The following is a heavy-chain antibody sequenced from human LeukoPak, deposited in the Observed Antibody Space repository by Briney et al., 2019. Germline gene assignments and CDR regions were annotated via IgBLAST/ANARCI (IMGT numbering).Heavy chain of an antibody. CDR2: IRSKAYGGTT. J-gene: IGHJ4*02. CDR3: TRVRGFWSGYYTYYFDY. Sequence: PGGSLRLSCTASGFTFGDYAMSWVRQAPGKGLEWVGFIRSKAYGGTTEYAASVKGRFTISRDDSESIAYLQMNSLKTEDTAVYYCTRVRGFWSGYYTYYFDYWGQGTLVTVSS. D-gene: IGHD3-3*01. CDR1: GFTFGDYA. V-gene: IGHV3-49*04.